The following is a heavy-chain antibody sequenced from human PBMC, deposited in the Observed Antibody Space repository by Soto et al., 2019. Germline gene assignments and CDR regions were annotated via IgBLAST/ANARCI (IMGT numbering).Heavy chain of an antibody. V-gene: IGHV3-23*01. CDR1: GFTLSNYV. D-gene: IGHD6-6*01. CDR2: LSGSAGST. CDR3: AKASASARPYYFDY. Sequence: GGSLRLSCAASGFTLSNYVMSWVRQAPGKGLEWVSALSGSAGSTYYADSVDGRFTISRDNSRNTLYLQMNTLRAEDTAVYYCAKASASARPYYFDYWGQGALVTVSS. J-gene: IGHJ4*02.